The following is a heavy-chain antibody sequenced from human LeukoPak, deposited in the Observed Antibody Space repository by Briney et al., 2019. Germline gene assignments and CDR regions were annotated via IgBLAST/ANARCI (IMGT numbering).Heavy chain of an antibody. Sequence: SETLSLTCTVSGGSISSYYWSWIRQPPGKGLEWIGYIYTSGSTNYNPSLKSRVTISVDTSKNQFSLKLSSVTAADTAVYYCARGFSYYYGSGSTRQGWFDPWGQGTLVTVSS. CDR1: GGSISSYY. D-gene: IGHD3-10*01. V-gene: IGHV4-4*09. CDR3: ARGFSYYYGSGSTRQGWFDP. J-gene: IGHJ5*02. CDR2: IYTSGST.